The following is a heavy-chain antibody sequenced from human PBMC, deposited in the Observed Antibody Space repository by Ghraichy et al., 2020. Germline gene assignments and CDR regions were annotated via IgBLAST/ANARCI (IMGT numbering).Heavy chain of an antibody. D-gene: IGHD1-14*01. Sequence: GGSLRLSCAASGFTFNDYTMSWVRQAPGKGLEWVSIISNTGGTTYYADSVKGRFTISRDNPKNTLYLQMNSLRAEDTALYYCARRATGTSSGHFAYWGQGTLVTVS. CDR2: ISNTGGTT. J-gene: IGHJ4*02. CDR3: ARRATGTSSGHFAY. CDR1: GFTFNDYT. V-gene: IGHV3-23*01.